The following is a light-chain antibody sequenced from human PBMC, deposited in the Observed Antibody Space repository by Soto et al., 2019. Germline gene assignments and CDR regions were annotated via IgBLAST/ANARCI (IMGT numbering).Light chain of an antibody. CDR2: GAS. CDR1: QSVSNSY. CDR3: QQYASSPRT. V-gene: IGKV3-20*01. J-gene: IGKJ1*01. Sequence: ENVLTQSPGTLSLSPGEGATLSCRASQSVSNSYLAWYQQKPGQASRLLIYGASSRATGIPDRISGSGSGTDFTLTISRLEPEDFAVYYCQQYASSPRTFGQGTKVEIK.